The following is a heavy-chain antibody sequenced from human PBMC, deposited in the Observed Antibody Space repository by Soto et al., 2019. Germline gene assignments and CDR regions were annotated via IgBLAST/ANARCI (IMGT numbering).Heavy chain of an antibody. Sequence: PGESLKISCKGSGYSFTSYWIGWVRQMPGKGLEWMGIIYPGDSDTRYSPSFQGQVTISADKSISTAYLQWSSLKASDTAMYYCASGGGLSPLWFGESSDAFDIWGQGTMVTVAS. V-gene: IGHV5-51*01. J-gene: IGHJ3*02. CDR1: GYSFTSYW. D-gene: IGHD3-10*01. CDR2: IYPGDSDT. CDR3: ASGGGLSPLWFGESSDAFDI.